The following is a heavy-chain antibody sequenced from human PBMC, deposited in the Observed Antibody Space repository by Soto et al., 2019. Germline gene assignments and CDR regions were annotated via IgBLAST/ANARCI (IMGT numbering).Heavy chain of an antibody. D-gene: IGHD1-26*01. CDR2: ISSSGTTI. J-gene: IGHJ4*02. Sequence: VQLVESGGDLVKPGGSLRLSCAASGFTFTDYYMGWIRQAPGKGLEWLSYISSSGTTIYQADSVKGRFTISRDNANNSLYLQMNSLRVEDTALYYCAREYSRSFDYWCQGNLVTV. CDR3: AREYSRSFDY. CDR1: GFTFTDYY. V-gene: IGHV3-11*01.